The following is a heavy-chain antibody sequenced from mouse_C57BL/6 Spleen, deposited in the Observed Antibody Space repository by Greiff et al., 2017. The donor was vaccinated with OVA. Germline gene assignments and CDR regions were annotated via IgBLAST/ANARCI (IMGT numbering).Heavy chain of an antibody. D-gene: IGHD1-1*01. CDR2: IDPETGGT. J-gene: IGHJ4*01. CDR3: TRSRGSSYLYYAMDY. V-gene: IGHV1-15*01. CDR1: GYTFTDYE. Sequence: SGAELVRPGASVTLSCKASGYTFTDYEMHWVKQTPVHGLEWIGAIDPETGGTAYNQKFKGKAILTADKSSSTAYMELRSLTSEDSAVYYCTRSRGSSYLYYAMDYWGQGTSVTVSS.